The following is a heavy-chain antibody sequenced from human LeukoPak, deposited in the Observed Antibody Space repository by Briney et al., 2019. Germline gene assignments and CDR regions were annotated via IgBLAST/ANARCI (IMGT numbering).Heavy chain of an antibody. Sequence: SVKVSCKASVGTVSSYAIRWVRQAPGQGLEWMGGIIPIFGTANYAQKFQGRVTITTDESTTTAYMELSSLRSEDTAVYYCARGIAAAGTNDYWGQGTLVTLSS. J-gene: IGHJ4*02. CDR3: ARGIAAAGTNDY. V-gene: IGHV1-69*05. D-gene: IGHD6-13*01. CDR1: VGTVSSYA. CDR2: IIPIFGTA.